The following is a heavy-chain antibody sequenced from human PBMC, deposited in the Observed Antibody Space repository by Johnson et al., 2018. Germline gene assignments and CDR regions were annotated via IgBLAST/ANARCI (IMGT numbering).Heavy chain of an antibody. V-gene: IGHV3-73*01. Sequence: VQLVQSGGGLVQPGGSLKLSCAASGFTFSGSAMHWVRQASGKGLEWVGRIRSKANSYATADASSGKGRFSISRDDSKNTAYLQMNSLKTEDTAVYYWARRYPYYYYYMDCWGKGTTVTVSS. D-gene: IGHD1-14*01. CDR2: IRSKANSYAT. CDR3: ARRYPYYYYYMDC. J-gene: IGHJ6*03. CDR1: GFTFSGSA.